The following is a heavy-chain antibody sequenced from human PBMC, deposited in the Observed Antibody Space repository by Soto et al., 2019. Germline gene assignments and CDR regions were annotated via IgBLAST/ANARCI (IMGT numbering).Heavy chain of an antibody. D-gene: IGHD3-10*01. J-gene: IGHJ4*02. CDR3: AKGRGGSGSLTPRVDF. CDR1: GFTFNNYA. V-gene: IGHV3-23*01. CDR2: ISGGGDTT. Sequence: EVQLLESGGGLVLPGGSLRLSCAASGFTFNNYAMTWVGQAPGKGLEWVSAISGGGDTTSYADSVKGRFTVSRDGSKNTLYLQMSSLRAEDTALYYCAKGRGGSGSLTPRVDFWGQGTLVTVSS.